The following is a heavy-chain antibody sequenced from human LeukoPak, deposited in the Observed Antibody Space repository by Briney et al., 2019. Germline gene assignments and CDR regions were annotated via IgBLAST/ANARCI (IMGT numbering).Heavy chain of an antibody. CDR2: IGGDGGST. J-gene: IGHJ4*02. V-gene: IGHV3-23*01. CDR1: GFTFSNYA. CDR3: AKRVGDTPDY. Sequence: GGSLRLSCAASGFTFSNYAMTWVRQAPGKGLEWVSAIGGDGGSTDYADSVKGRFTISRDNSKNTLYLQMNSLRAGDTALYYCAKRVGDTPDYWGLGTLVTVSS. D-gene: IGHD1-26*01.